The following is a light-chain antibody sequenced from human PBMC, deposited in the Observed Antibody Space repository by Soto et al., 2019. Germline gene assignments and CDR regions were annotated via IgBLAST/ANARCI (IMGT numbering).Light chain of an antibody. CDR3: AAWDDSLNGFV. CDR2: SNY. V-gene: IGLV1-44*01. Sequence: QSVLTQPPSASGTPGQRVTISCSGSSSNIGSNSVNWYQHLPGTAPKLLIYSNYQRPSGVPDRFSGSKSGPSASLAISGLQSEDEADYYCAAWDDSLNGFVFGTGTKVTVL. CDR1: SSNIGSNS. J-gene: IGLJ1*01.